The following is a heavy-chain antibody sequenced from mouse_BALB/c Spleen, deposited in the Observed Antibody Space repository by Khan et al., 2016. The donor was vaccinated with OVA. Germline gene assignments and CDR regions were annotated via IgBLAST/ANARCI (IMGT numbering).Heavy chain of an antibody. V-gene: IGHV5-6*01. CDR1: GFTFSSYG. CDR2: ISTGGSYT. CDR3: ARHRFTSPAAWFAY. Sequence: EVQVVESGGDLVKPGGSLKLSCEASGFTFSSYGMSWVRQTPDKRLEWVATISTGGSYTYYPDSVKGRLTISRDNAKNTLYLQMSSLKSEDTAMYYCARHRFTSPAAWFAYWGQGTLVTVSA. J-gene: IGHJ3*01. D-gene: IGHD1-1*01.